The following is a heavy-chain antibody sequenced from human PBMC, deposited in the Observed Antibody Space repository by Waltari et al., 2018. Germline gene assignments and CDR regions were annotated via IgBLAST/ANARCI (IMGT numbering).Heavy chain of an antibody. V-gene: IGHV4-61*02. CDR2: IYTSGST. D-gene: IGHD4-17*01. CDR1: GGSISSGSYY. Sequence: QVQLQESGPGLVKPSQTLSLTCTVSGGSISSGSYYWSWIRQPAGKGLEWIGRIYTSGSTNYNPSLKSRVTISVDTSKNQFSLKLSSVTAADTAVYYCVRDGMTTVTNWGQGTLVTVSS. CDR3: VRDGMTTVTN. J-gene: IGHJ4*02.